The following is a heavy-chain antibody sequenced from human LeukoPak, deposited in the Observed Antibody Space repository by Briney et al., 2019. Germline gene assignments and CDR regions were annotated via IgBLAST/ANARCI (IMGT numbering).Heavy chain of an antibody. CDR3: ARENDYGGNFRYGYFDY. V-gene: IGHV3-48*01. D-gene: IGHD4-23*01. CDR1: GFTFSTYS. Sequence: PGGSLRLSCAASGFTFSTYSMNWVRQAPGQGLEWVSYSSSGSSTIYSADSVKGRFTISRDNAKNSLYLQMNSLRAEDAAVYYCARENDYGGNFRYGYFDYWGQGTLVTVSS. J-gene: IGHJ4*02. CDR2: SSSGSSTI.